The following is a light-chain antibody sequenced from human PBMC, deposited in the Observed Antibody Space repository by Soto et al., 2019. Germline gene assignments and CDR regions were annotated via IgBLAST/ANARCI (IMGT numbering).Light chain of an antibody. Sequence: QSALTQPRSVSGSPGQTVTISCTGTSSNVGAYNYVSWYQQYPGKGPRLMIYDVSKWPSGVPDRFSGSKSGNTASLTISGLQAEDEADYYCCSYAGNSLWVFGGGTKLTVL. CDR3: CSYAGNSLWV. CDR2: DVS. J-gene: IGLJ3*02. CDR1: SSNVGAYNY. V-gene: IGLV2-11*01.